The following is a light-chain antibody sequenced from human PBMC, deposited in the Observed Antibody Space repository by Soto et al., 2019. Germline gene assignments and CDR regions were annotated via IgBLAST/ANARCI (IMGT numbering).Light chain of an antibody. Sequence: EIVLTQSPVTLSLSPGKRATLSCRASQSVGSTYLAWYQQRPGQAPRLLLYGVSHRATGIPDRFSGSGSGTDFTLTISRLEPEDFAVYYCQQYGTSPFTLGGGTKVEIK. CDR3: QQYGTSPFT. CDR1: QSVGSTY. J-gene: IGKJ4*01. V-gene: IGKV3-20*01. CDR2: GVS.